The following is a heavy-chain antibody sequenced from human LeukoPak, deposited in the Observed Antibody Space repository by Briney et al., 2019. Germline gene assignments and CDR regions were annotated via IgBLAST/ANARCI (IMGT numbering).Heavy chain of an antibody. J-gene: IGHJ4*02. CDR1: GFTFSSYA. D-gene: IGHD1-26*01. CDR3: AKSTVGATRYFDY. Sequence: GGSLRLSCAASGFTFSSYAMSWVRQAPGKGLEWVSAISGSGGSTYYADSVKGRFTISKDNSKNTLYLQMNSLRAEDTAVYYCAKSTVGATRYFDYWGQGTLVTVSS. V-gene: IGHV3-23*01. CDR2: ISGSGGST.